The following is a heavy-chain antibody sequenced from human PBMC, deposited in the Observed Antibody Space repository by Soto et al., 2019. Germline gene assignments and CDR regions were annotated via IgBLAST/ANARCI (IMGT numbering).Heavy chain of an antibody. Sequence: ASVKVSCKASGYTFTSYAMHWVRQAPGQRLEWMGWINAGNGNTKYSQKFQGRVTITRDTSASTAYMELSSLRSEDTAVYYCASSVVGASNYFDYWGRGTLVTVSS. CDR3: ASSVVGASNYFDY. J-gene: IGHJ4*02. V-gene: IGHV1-3*01. CDR2: INAGNGNT. D-gene: IGHD1-26*01. CDR1: GYTFTSYA.